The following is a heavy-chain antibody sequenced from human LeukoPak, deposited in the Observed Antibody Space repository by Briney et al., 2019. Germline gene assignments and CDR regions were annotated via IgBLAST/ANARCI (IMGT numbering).Heavy chain of an antibody. Sequence: GGSLRLSCAASGFTFSSYWMHWVRQAPGKGLVRVSRISTDGTYTEYADSVKGRFTISRDNAKDTLYLQVNSLRAEDTAVYYCVTGRHRYNSAFDSWXQGXLXTXSX. J-gene: IGHJ4*02. V-gene: IGHV3-74*03. CDR3: VTGRHRYNSAFDS. CDR2: ISTDGTYT. CDR1: GFTFSSYW. D-gene: IGHD5-24*01.